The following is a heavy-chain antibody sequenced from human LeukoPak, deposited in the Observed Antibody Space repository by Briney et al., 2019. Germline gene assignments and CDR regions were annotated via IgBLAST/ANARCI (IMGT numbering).Heavy chain of an antibody. CDR1: GGSISGYY. D-gene: IGHD2-21*01. V-gene: IGHV4-4*07. Sequence: RPSETLSLTCTVSGGSISGYYWSWIRQPAGKGLEWIGRIYISGSTNYNPSLKSRLTMSVDTSKNQFSLKLTSVTAADTAVYYCARGPYCGGECYFDYWGQGTLVTVSS. CDR3: ARGPYCGGECYFDY. J-gene: IGHJ4*02. CDR2: IYISGST.